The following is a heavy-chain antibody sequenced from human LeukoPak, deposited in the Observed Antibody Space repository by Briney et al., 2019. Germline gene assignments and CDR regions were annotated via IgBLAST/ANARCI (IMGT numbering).Heavy chain of an antibody. Sequence: SETLSLTCTVSGGSITTYYWTWIRQTPDKGLQFIGSFYHTGSTNYNPSLESAVTISVDTSKNQFSLKLSSVTAADTAVYYCARVGTTVTPDAFDIWGQGTMVTVSS. CDR2: FYHTGST. D-gene: IGHD4-17*01. CDR1: GGSITTYY. CDR3: ARVGTTVTPDAFDI. V-gene: IGHV4-59*12. J-gene: IGHJ3*02.